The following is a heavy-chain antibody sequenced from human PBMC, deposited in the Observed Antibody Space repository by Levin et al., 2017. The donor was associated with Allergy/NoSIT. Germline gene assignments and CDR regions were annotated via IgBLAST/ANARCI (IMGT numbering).Heavy chain of an antibody. CDR3: ARYAWLRLGLGNWYFDL. CDR2: IYYSGST. V-gene: IGHV4-59*01. Sequence: MTSETLSLTCTVSGGSISSYYWSWIRQPPGKGLEWIGYIYYSGSTNYNPSLKSRVTISVDTSKNQFSLKLSSVTAADTAVYYCARYAWLRLGLGNWYFDLWGRGTLVTVSS. J-gene: IGHJ2*01. CDR1: GGSISSYY. D-gene: IGHD5-12*01.